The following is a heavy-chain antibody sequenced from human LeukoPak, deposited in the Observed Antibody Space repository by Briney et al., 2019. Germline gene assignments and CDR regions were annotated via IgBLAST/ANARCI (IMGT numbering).Heavy chain of an antibody. CDR2: IYYSGST. J-gene: IGHJ4*02. CDR3: ARESGVAATHYFDY. V-gene: IGHV4-39*02. CDR1: GGSISSSSYY. D-gene: IGHD2-15*01. Sequence: KPSETLSLTCTVSGGSISSSSYYWGWIRQPPGKGLEWIGSIYYSGSTCYNPSLKSRVTISVDTSKNQFSLKLSSVTAADTAVYYCARESGVAATHYFDYWGQGTLVTVSS.